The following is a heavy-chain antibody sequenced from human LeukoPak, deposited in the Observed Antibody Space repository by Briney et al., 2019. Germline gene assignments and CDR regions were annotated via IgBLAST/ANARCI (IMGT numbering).Heavy chain of an antibody. J-gene: IGHJ6*02. CDR1: GFTFSSYC. D-gene: IGHD3-16*01. V-gene: IGHV3-7*05. CDR2: IKGDGSTK. CDR3: ARWVITPYYGMDV. Sequence: GGSLRLSCAASGFTFSSYCMTWVRQAPGKGLEWVASIKGDGSTKFYVDSLKGRFTISRDNAKNSLYLQMNSLRGEDTALYYCARWVITPYYGMDVWGQGTTVTVSS.